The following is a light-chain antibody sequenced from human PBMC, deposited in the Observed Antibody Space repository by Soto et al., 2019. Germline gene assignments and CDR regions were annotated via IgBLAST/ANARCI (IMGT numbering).Light chain of an antibody. CDR2: LAS. V-gene: IGKV2-28*01. CDR3: MQALQSRT. J-gene: IGKJ1*01. CDR1: QSLLYSNGYNY. Sequence: DIVMTQSPLSLLVTPGEPASIYCRSSQSLLYSNGYNYLDWYLQKPGQSPQLLIYLASNRASGVPDRFSGSGSGTDFTLKISRVEAEDVGVYYCMQALQSRTYGQGTKVEIK.